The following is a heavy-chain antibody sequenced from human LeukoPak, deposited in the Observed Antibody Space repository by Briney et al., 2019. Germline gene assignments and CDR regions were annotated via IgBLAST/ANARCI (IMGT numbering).Heavy chain of an antibody. D-gene: IGHD2-15*01. J-gene: IGHJ4*02. CDR3: ARAGVGYCSGGSCFGFDY. CDR2: IYTSGST. Sequence: SETLSLTCTVSGGSISSYYWSWIRQPAGKGLEWIGRIYTSGSTNYNPSLKSRVTMSVDTSKNQFSLKLSSVAAADTAVYYCARAGVGYCSGGSCFGFDYWGQGTLVTVSS. CDR1: GGSISSYY. V-gene: IGHV4-4*07.